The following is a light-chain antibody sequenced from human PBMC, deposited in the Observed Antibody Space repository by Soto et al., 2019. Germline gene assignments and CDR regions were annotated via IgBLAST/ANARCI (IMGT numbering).Light chain of an antibody. CDR3: CSYAGSSTFGV. CDR1: SSDVGSYNL. CDR2: EVS. J-gene: IGLJ3*02. V-gene: IGLV2-23*02. Sequence: QSVLTQPASVSGSPGQSITISCTGTSSDVGSYNLVSWYQQHPGKAPKLMIYEVSKRPSGVSNRLSGSKSGNTASLTISGLQAEDEADYYCCSYAGSSTFGVFGGGTKLTVL.